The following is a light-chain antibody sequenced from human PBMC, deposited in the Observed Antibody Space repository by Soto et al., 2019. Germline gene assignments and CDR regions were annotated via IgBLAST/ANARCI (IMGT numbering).Light chain of an antibody. CDR3: CSYAGSSTLV. CDR2: XGN. V-gene: IGLV2-23*01. Sequence: QSALTQPASVSGSPGQSITISCTGTSSDVGGYNLVSWYQQQPDKAPKLMIFXGNLRPSGVSNXYSGSKFGNTASLTISGLQXXXEGXYYCCSYAGSSTLVFGTGTKLTVL. J-gene: IGLJ1*01. CDR1: SSDVGGYNL.